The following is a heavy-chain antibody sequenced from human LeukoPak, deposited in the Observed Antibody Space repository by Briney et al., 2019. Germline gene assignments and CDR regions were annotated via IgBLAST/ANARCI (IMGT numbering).Heavy chain of an antibody. CDR1: GFTFSSYS. V-gene: IGHV3-21*01. CDR3: AREAIDIVVVVAAHDALDI. D-gene: IGHD2-15*01. CDR2: ISSSSSYI. Sequence: GGSLRLSCAASGFTFSSYSMNWVRQAPGKGLEWVSSISSSSSYIYYADSVKGRLTISRDNAKNSLYLQMNSLRAEDTAVYYCAREAIDIVVVVAAHDALDIWGQGTMVAVSS. J-gene: IGHJ3*02.